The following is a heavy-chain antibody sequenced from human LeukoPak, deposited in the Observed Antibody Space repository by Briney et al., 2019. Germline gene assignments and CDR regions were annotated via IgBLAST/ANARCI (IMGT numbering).Heavy chain of an antibody. CDR1: GFTFSTYR. CDR3: SRGRYYLDP. V-gene: IGHV3-74*01. Sequence: PGGSLRLSCAASGFTFSTYRMHWVRQAPGKGLVWVSHVDIDGSSATYADSVKGRFTISRDNAKNTLFLQMNSLRVEDTAVYYCSRGRYYLDPWGQGTLVTVSS. CDR2: VDIDGSSA. D-gene: IGHD3-22*01. J-gene: IGHJ5*02.